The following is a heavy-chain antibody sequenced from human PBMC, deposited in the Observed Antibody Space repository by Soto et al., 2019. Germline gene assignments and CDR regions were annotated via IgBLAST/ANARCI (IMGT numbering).Heavy chain of an antibody. CDR2: ISGSGGST. J-gene: IGHJ6*02. CDR3: AKGYYGSGSYMDV. CDR1: GFTFSSYA. V-gene: IGHV3-23*01. Sequence: EVQLLESGGGLVQPGGSLRLSCAASGFTFSSYAMSWVRQAPGKGLGWVSAISGSGGSTYYADSVKGRFTISRDNSKNTLYLQMNSLRAEDTAIYYCAKGYYGSGSYMDVWGQGTTVTASS. D-gene: IGHD3-10*01.